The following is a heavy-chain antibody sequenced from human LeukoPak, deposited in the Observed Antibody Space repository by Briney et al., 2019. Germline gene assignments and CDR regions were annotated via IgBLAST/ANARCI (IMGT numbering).Heavy chain of an antibody. J-gene: IGHJ4*02. V-gene: IGHV1-69*05. CDR1: GGTFSSYA. Sequence: ASVKVSCKASGGTFSSYAISWVRQAPGQGLEWMGRIIPIFGTANYAQKFQGRVTITTDESTSTAYMELSSLRSEDTAVYYCALNYYGSGTFDYWGQGTLVTVSS. D-gene: IGHD3-10*01. CDR2: IIPIFGTA. CDR3: ALNYYGSGTFDY.